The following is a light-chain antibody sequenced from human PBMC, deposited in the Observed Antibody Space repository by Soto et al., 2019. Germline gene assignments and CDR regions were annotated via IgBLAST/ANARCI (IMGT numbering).Light chain of an antibody. Sequence: VLTQSPATLSFSPGERATLSCRASQNIAIYLAWYQQKSGQSPRLLIYDTFNRAPGIPDRFSGSGSGTDFTLTTSSLEPEDFAVYYCQQRATWPWTFGQGTTVEI. CDR3: QQRATWPWT. CDR2: DTF. V-gene: IGKV3-11*01. J-gene: IGKJ1*01. CDR1: QNIAIY.